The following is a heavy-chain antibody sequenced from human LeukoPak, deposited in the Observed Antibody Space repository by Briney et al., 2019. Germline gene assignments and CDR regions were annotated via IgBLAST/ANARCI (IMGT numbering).Heavy chain of an antibody. J-gene: IGHJ3*02. CDR2: IYPGDSDT. CDR3: ARHEFGLAAVAADAFDI. Sequence: RGESLKISCKGSGYSFTNYWIGWVRQMPGKGLEWMGIIYPGDSDTRYSPSFQGQVTISADKSISTAYLQWSSLKASDTAMYYCARHEFGLAAVAADAFDIWGQGTMVTVSS. V-gene: IGHV5-51*01. D-gene: IGHD6-13*01. CDR1: GYSFTNYW.